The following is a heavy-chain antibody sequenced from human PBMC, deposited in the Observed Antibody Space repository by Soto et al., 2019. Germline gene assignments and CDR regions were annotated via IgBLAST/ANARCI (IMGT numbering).Heavy chain of an antibody. D-gene: IGHD3-10*01. CDR1: GGSFSGCY. V-gene: IGHV4-34*01. Sequence: LSETLSLTCAVYGGSFSGCYWSWIRQPPGKGLEWIGEINHSGSTNYNPSLKSRVTISVDTSKNQFSLKLSSVTAADTAVYYCARVIGLWFGDPYGMDVWGRGTTVTVS. CDR3: ARVIGLWFGDPYGMDV. CDR2: INHSGST. J-gene: IGHJ6*02.